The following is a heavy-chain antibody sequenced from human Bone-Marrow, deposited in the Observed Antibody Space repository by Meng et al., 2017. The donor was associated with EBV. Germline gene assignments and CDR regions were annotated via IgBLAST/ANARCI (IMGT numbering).Heavy chain of an antibody. CDR1: GGTFRSDA. J-gene: IGHJ4*02. Sequence: QGQVVQSGAGVKKPGSSVKVSCKTSGGTFRSDAISWVRQAPGQGLEWMGGLIPLSDAPHYAQKFQGRVTITADESTSTHYLDLSGLRAEDTAVYYCASESGRGFTPDYWGQGTLVTVSS. D-gene: IGHD3-10*01. CDR2: LIPLSDAP. CDR3: ASESGRGFTPDY. V-gene: IGHV1-69*01.